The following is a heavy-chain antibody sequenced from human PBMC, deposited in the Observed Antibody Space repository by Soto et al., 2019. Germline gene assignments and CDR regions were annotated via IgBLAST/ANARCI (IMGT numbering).Heavy chain of an antibody. J-gene: IGHJ4*02. CDR1: GGSISSSSYY. D-gene: IGHD4-17*01. CDR3: ARQLTVTTLSVLDY. V-gene: IGHV4-39*01. Sequence: SETLSLTCTVSGGSISSSSYYWGWIRQPPGKGLEWIGSIYYSGSTYYNPSLKSRVTISVDTSKNQFSLKLSSVTAADTAVYYCARQLTVTTLSVLDYWGQGTLVTVSS. CDR2: IYYSGST.